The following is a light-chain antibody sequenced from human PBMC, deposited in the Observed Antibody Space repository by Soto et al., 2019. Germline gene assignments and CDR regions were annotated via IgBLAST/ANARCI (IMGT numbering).Light chain of an antibody. CDR1: QSVSSRY. CDR2: GAS. Sequence: EIVLTQPPGTLSLSPGERATLSCRASQSVSSRYLAWYQQKPGQAPKQLIYGASSRATGIPDRFSGSGSGTIFALTITCLEPEEFAVYYCRLSRTSFGGGTRVEIK. J-gene: IGKJ4*01. V-gene: IGKV3-20*01. CDR3: RLSRTS.